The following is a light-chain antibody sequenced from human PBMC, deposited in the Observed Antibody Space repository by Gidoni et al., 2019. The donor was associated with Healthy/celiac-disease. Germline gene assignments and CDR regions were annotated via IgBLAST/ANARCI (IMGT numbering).Light chain of an antibody. CDR1: SSNIGSNT. CDR2: SNN. V-gene: IGLV1-44*01. CDR3: AAWDDSLNGWV. Sequence: QSVLTQPPSASGPPGQRVTISCSGSSSNIGSNTVNWYQQPPGPAPKLLIYSNNQRPSGVPDRFSVSKSGTSASLAISGLQSEDEADYYCAAWDDSLNGWVFGGGTKLTVL. J-gene: IGLJ3*02.